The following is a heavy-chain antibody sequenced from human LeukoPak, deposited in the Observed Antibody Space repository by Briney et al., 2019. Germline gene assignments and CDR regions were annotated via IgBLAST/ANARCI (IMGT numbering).Heavy chain of an antibody. CDR1: GFTFSSSW. CDR2: INQDGSQK. V-gene: IGHV3-7*01. J-gene: IGHJ4*02. CDR3: ARDLFPEGTPLDC. Sequence: HSGGSLRLSCAASGFTFSSSWMSRVRQAPGKGLEWLANINQDGSQKYYVDSVKGRFTISRDNSKNSLYLQMNGLRAEDTAVYYCARDLFPEGTPLDCWGQGTLVTVSS.